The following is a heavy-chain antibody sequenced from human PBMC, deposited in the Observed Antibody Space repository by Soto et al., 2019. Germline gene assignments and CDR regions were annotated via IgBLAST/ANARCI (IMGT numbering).Heavy chain of an antibody. J-gene: IGHJ4*02. CDR2: IYYSGST. Sequence: QVQLQESGPGLVKPSETLSLTCTVSGGSISSYYWSWIRQPPGKGLEWIGYIYYSGSTNYNPSLKSRVTISVDTSKNQFSLKLSSVTAADTAVYYSARRWGSAADYWGQGTLVTVSS. CDR1: GGSISSYY. D-gene: IGHD2-15*01. V-gene: IGHV4-59*08. CDR3: ARRWGSAADY.